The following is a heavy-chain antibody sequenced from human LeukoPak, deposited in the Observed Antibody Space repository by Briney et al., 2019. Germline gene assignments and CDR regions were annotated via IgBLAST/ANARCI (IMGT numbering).Heavy chain of an antibody. Sequence: SQTLSLTCTVSGDSISSGRYYWSWIRQPAGKGLEWIGRIHSSGGTEYYPSLKRRVTISVDTAKNQFSLKLTSVTAADTAVYYCARGPPPDFDYWGRGTLVTVSS. V-gene: IGHV4-61*02. J-gene: IGHJ4*02. CDR3: ARGPPPDFDY. CDR2: IHSSGGT. CDR1: GDSISSGRYY.